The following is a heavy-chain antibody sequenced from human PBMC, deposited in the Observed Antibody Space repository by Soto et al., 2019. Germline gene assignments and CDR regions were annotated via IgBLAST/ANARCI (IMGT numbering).Heavy chain of an antibody. CDR2: MNPNSGNT. V-gene: IGHV1-8*01. Sequence: QVQLVQSGAEVKKPGASVKVSCKASGYTFTSYDINWVRQATGQGLEWMGWMNPNSGNTGYAQKFQGRVTMTRNTSISTAYMELSSLRSEDTAVYYCAREGVVVAATDYYYYYVDVWGKGTTVTVSS. D-gene: IGHD2-15*01. CDR3: AREGVVVAATDYYYYYVDV. J-gene: IGHJ6*03. CDR1: GYTFTSYD.